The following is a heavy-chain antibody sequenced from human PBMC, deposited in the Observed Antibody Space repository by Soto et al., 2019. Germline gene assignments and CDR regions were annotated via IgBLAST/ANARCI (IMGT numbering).Heavy chain of an antibody. V-gene: IGHV4-39*01. CDR2: IYYSGST. Sequence: QLQLQESGPGLVKPSETLSLTCTVSGGSISSSSYYWGWIRQPPGKGLEWIGSIYYSGSTYYNPSLKSRVTISVDTSKNQFSRKLSSVTAADTAVYYCASYCSSTSCYQPHRSFDYWGQGTLVTVSS. CDR1: GGSISSSSYY. D-gene: IGHD2-2*01. CDR3: ASYCSSTSCYQPHRSFDY. J-gene: IGHJ4*02.